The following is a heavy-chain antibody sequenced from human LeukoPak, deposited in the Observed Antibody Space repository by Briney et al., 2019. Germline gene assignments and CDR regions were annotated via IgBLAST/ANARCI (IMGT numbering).Heavy chain of an antibody. CDR2: MNPNSGNT. CDR3: ARCGFHIVVVPAAITGFDP. Sequence: GASGKVSCKASGYTFTSYDINWVRQATGQGLEWMGWMNPNSGNTGYAQKFQGRVTMTRNTSISTAYMELSSLRSEDTAVYYCARCGFHIVVVPAAITGFDPWGQGTLVTVSS. CDR1: GYTFTSYD. V-gene: IGHV1-8*01. J-gene: IGHJ5*02. D-gene: IGHD2-2*02.